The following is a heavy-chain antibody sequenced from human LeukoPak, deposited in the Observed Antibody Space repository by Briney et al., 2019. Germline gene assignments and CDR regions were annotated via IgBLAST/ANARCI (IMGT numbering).Heavy chain of an antibody. CDR1: GGSISSSNYY. CDR3: ARNRYDSSGYYLDS. J-gene: IGHJ4*02. D-gene: IGHD3-22*01. Sequence: TPSETLSLTCTVSGGSISSSNYYWGWIRQPPGKGLVYIASIDYSGSTNYNPSLKSRVTMSVDRSKDQFSLKLSSVTAADTARYYCARNRYDSSGYYLDSWGQGTLVTVSS. CDR2: IDYSGST. V-gene: IGHV4-39*07.